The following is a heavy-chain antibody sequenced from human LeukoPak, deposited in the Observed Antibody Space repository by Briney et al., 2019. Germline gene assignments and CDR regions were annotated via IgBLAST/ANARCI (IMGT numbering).Heavy chain of an antibody. D-gene: IGHD4-23*01. V-gene: IGHV4-38-2*02. CDR1: GYSISSGYY. J-gene: IGHJ5*02. CDR2: IYHSGST. CDR3: ASALHYYGGEYNWFDP. Sequence: SETLSLTCTVSGYSISSGYYWGWIRQPPGEGLEWIGSIYHSGSTYYNPSLKSRLTISVDTSKNHFSLKLSSVTAADTAVYYCASALHYYGGEYNWFDPWGQGTLVTVSS.